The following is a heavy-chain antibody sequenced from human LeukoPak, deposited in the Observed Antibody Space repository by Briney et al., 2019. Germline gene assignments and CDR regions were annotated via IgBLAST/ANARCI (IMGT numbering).Heavy chain of an antibody. Sequence: PGGSLRLSCAASGFTFSSYSMNWVRQAPGKGLEWVSSISSSSSYIYYADSVKGRFTISRDNAKNSLYLQMNSLRAEDTAVYYCARDGPYSSSWFRFDYWGQGTLVTVSS. V-gene: IGHV3-21*01. CDR2: ISSSSSYI. J-gene: IGHJ4*02. CDR1: GFTFSSYS. CDR3: ARDGPYSSSWFRFDY. D-gene: IGHD6-13*01.